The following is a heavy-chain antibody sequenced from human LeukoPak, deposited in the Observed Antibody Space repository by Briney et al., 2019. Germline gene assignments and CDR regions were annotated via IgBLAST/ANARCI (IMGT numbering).Heavy chain of an antibody. CDR1: GFTFSSYG. CDR2: IWYDGSNK. V-gene: IGHV3-33*06. CDR3: AKKLRWENFDY. D-gene: IGHD4-23*01. J-gene: IGHJ4*02. Sequence: GGSLRLSCAASGFTFSSYGMHWVRQAPGKGLEWVAVIWYDGSNKYYTDSVKGRLTISRDNSKNTLYLQMNSLRAEDTAVYYCAKKLRWENFDYWGQGTLVTVSS.